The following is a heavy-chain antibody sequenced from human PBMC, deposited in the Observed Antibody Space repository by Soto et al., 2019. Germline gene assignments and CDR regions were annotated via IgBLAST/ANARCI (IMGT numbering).Heavy chain of an antibody. D-gene: IGHD5-12*01. CDR2: IIPIFGTA. Sequence: QVQLVQSGAEVKKPGSSVKVSCKASGGTFNSYAISWVRQAPGQGLEWMGGIIPIFGTAKYAQKFQGRVTSTADDSTNTGYVELTNLTSEDTAVYFCTRVGYTSGPTFDYWGQGTLVIVSS. V-gene: IGHV1-69*01. J-gene: IGHJ4*02. CDR3: TRVGYTSGPTFDY. CDR1: GGTFNSYA.